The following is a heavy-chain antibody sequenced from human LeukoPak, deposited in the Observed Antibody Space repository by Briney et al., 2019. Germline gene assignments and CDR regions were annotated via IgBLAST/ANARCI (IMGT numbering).Heavy chain of an antibody. CDR3: ARGFGGWYAFDI. Sequence: GGSLRLSCVASGFTFSSYEMNWVRQAPGKGLEWLSYITSSDSTTHYADSVKGRFTISRDNSKNTLYLQMNSLRAEDTAVYYCARGFGGWYAFDIWGQGTMVTVSS. V-gene: IGHV3-48*03. CDR1: GFTFSSYE. J-gene: IGHJ3*02. CDR2: ITSSDSTT. D-gene: IGHD4-23*01.